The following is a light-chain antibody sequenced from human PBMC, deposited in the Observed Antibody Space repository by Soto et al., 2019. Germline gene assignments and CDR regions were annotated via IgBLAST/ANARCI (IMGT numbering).Light chain of an antibody. CDR3: SSYAGTFRLVV. Sequence: QSALTQPASVSGSPGQWMTISCTGTSSDVGGYDLVSWFQLHPAKAPRLMIYEVTKRPSGVSDRFSGSKSGNTASLTISGLQSEDEGNYYCSSYAGTFRLVVLGGGTKLTVL. CDR2: EVT. V-gene: IGLV2-23*02. J-gene: IGLJ2*01. CDR1: SSDVGGYDL.